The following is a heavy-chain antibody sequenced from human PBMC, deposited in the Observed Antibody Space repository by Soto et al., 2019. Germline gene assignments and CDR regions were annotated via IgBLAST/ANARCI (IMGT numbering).Heavy chain of an antibody. CDR2: IYHSGST. D-gene: IGHD3-9*01. CDR1: GGSISSGGYS. CDR3: AREGFLTGEGSYFDY. Sequence: PSETLSLTCAVSGGSISSGGYSWSWIRQPPGKGLEWIGYIYHSGSTYYNPSLKSRVTISVDTSKNQFSLKLSSVTAADTAVYYCAREGFLTGEGSYFDYWGQGTLVTVSS. V-gene: IGHV4-30-2*01. J-gene: IGHJ4*02.